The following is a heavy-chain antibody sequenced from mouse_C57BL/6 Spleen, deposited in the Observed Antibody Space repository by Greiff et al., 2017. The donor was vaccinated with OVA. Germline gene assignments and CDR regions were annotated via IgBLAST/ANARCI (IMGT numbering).Heavy chain of an antibody. V-gene: IGHV1-82*01. CDR2: IYPGDGDT. D-gene: IGHD1-1*01. CDR3: ARWYGSSPYAMDY. J-gene: IGHJ4*01. CDR1: GYAFSSSW. Sequence: VQLQQSGPELVKPGASVKISCKASGYAFSSSWMNWVKQRPGKGLEWIGRIYPGDGDTNYNGKFKGKATLTADKSSSTAYMQLSSLTSEDSAVYFCARWYGSSPYAMDYWGQGTSVTVSS.